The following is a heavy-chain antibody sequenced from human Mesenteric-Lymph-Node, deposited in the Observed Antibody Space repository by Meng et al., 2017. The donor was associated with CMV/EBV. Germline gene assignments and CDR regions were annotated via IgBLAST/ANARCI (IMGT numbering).Heavy chain of an antibody. J-gene: IGHJ4*02. CDR2: MKPNSGNT. CDR1: GYTFTSYA. D-gene: IGHD5-12*01. Sequence: CTASGYTFTSYAINWVRQATGQGLEWMGWMKPNSGNTDYAQKFQGRVTMTRDTSISTAYMELTSLRSEDTAVYYCARVGGYEAEFDYWGQGTLVTVSS. V-gene: IGHV1-8*01. CDR3: ARVGGYEAEFDY.